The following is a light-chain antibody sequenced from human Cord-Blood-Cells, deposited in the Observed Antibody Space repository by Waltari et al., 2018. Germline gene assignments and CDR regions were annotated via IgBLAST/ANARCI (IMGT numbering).Light chain of an antibody. CDR2: AAS. CDR1: QSISSY. CDR3: QQSYSTPYT. Sequence: DIQMTQPPSSLSASVGDRVTITCRASQSISSYLNWYQQKPRKAPKLLIYAASSLQSGVPSRFSGSGSGTDFTLTISSLQPEDFAPYYCQQSYSTPYTFGPGTKVDIK. V-gene: IGKV1-39*01. J-gene: IGKJ3*01.